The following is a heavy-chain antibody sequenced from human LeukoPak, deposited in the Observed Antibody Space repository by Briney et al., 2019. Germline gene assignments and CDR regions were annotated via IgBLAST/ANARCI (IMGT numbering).Heavy chain of an antibody. V-gene: IGHV3-23*01. CDR1: GFTFSSYA. CDR3: AKLTGVVISYFDY. Sequence: PGGSLRLSCAASGFTFSSYAMSWVRQAPGKGLEWVSAISGSGGSTYYADSVKGRFTTSRDNSKNTLYLQMNSLRAEDTAVYYCAKLTGVVISYFDYWGQGTLVTVSS. CDR2: ISGSGGST. D-gene: IGHD3-22*01. J-gene: IGHJ4*02.